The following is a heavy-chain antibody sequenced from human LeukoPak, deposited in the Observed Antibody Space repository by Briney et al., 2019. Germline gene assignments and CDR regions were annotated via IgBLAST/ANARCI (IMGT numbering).Heavy chain of an antibody. CDR3: VRAVISFGAAVAKGFDC. CDR2: IYYSGST. D-gene: IGHD3-16*01. Sequence: PSETLSLTCTVSGGSISTYYWSWIRQPPGKGLEWIGSIYYSGSTDYNPSLKSRVTMSLDTSKNQFSLKLSSLTAADTAVYYCVRAVISFGAAVAKGFDCWGQGTLVTVSS. V-gene: IGHV4-59*01. J-gene: IGHJ4*02. CDR1: GGSISTYY.